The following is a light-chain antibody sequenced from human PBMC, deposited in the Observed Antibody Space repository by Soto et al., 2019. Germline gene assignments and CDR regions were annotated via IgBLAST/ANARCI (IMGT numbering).Light chain of an antibody. V-gene: IGLV2-14*01. CDR2: GVS. Sequence: QSALTQPASVSGSPGQSITISCSGTSSDVGSYNYVAWYQQFSGKTPKLIIYGVSSRAPGVSSRFSGSKSGNTASLTISGLQAEDEGDYYCTSFAPGRIYAFGSGTKVTVL. CDR3: TSFAPGRIYA. J-gene: IGLJ1*01. CDR1: SSDVGSYNY.